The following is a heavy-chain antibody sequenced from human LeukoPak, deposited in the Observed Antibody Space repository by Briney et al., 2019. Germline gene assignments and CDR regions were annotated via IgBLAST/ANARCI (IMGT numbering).Heavy chain of an antibody. CDR3: AIPQACSSTSCLGWFDP. Sequence: PSETLSLTCAVSGYSISSGYYCGWIRQPPGKGLEWIGYIYYSGSTNYNPSLKSRVTISVDTSKNQFSLKLSSVSAADTAVYYCAIPQACSSTSCLGWFDPWGQGTLVTVSS. CDR2: IYYSGST. CDR1: GYSISSGYY. V-gene: IGHV4-61*01. J-gene: IGHJ5*02. D-gene: IGHD2-2*01.